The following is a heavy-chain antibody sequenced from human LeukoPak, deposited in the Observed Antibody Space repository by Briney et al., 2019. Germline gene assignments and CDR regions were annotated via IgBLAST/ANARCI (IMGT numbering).Heavy chain of an antibody. Sequence: SETLSLTCTVSGGSISSYYWSWIRRPPGKGLEWIGYIYYSGSTKYNPSLKSRVTISIDTSKNQFSLKLSSVTAADTAVYYCAATYDSSGYFLLDYWGQGTLVTVSS. J-gene: IGHJ4*02. V-gene: IGHV4-59*01. D-gene: IGHD3-22*01. CDR3: AATYDSSGYFLLDY. CDR2: IYYSGST. CDR1: GGSISSYY.